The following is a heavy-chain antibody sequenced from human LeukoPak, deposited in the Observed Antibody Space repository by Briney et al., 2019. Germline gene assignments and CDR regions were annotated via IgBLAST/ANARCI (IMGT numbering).Heavy chain of an antibody. D-gene: IGHD3-10*01. J-gene: IGHJ4*02. Sequence: PGGSLRLSCAASGFTFSSYSMNWVRQAPGKGLEWVAFIRYDGSNKHYADSVKGRFTISRDNSKNTLYLQMNSLRAEDTAVYYCAKDQLLWFGDWGQGTLVTVSS. V-gene: IGHV3-30*02. CDR3: AKDQLLWFGD. CDR1: GFTFSSYS. CDR2: IRYDGSNK.